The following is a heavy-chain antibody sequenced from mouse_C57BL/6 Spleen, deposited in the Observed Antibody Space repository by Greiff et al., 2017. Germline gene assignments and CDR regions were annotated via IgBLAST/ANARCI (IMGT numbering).Heavy chain of an antibody. CDR3: ARSREGYYGFAY. CDR1: GYTFTSYW. CDR2: IYPGSGST. V-gene: IGHV1-55*01. J-gene: IGHJ3*01. D-gene: IGHD2-3*01. Sequence: VQLQQSGAELVKPGASVKMSCKASGYTFTSYWITWVKQRPGQGLEWIGDIYPGSGSTNYNEKFKSKATLTVDTSSSTAYMQLSSLTSEDSAVYYCARSREGYYGFAYWGQGTLVTVSA.